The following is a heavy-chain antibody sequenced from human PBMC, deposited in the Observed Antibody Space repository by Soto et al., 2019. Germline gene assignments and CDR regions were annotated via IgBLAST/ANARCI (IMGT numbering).Heavy chain of an antibody. D-gene: IGHD6-13*01. CDR3: ARVAAAGTVYYYYYMDV. J-gene: IGHJ6*03. V-gene: IGHV4-34*01. Sequence: NPSETLSLTCAVYGGSFSGYYWSWIRQPPGKWLEWIGEINHSGSTNYNPSLKSRVTISVDTSKNQFSLKLSSVTAADTAVYYCARVAAAGTVYYYYYMDVWGKGTTVTVSS. CDR2: INHSGST. CDR1: GGSFSGYY.